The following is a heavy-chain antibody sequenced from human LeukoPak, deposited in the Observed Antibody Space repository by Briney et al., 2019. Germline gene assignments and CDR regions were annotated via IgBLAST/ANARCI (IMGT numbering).Heavy chain of an antibody. J-gene: IGHJ5*02. CDR1: GFTSSTYA. D-gene: IGHD5-18*01. V-gene: IGHV3-23*01. CDR2: ISGSGGST. CDR3: AKDSGDDTAMVVNWFDP. Sequence: GGCLRLSCAASGFTSSTYAMSWVRQAPGTGLEWVSTISGSGGSTYYADSVKGRFTISRDNSKNTLFLQMNSLRAEDTAVYFCAKDSGDDTAMVVNWFDPWGQGTLVTVSS.